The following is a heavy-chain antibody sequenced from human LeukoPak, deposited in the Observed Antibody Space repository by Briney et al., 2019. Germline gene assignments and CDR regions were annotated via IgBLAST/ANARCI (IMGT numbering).Heavy chain of an antibody. CDR2: IYYSGST. V-gene: IGHV4-39*07. J-gene: IGHJ6*03. D-gene: IGHD4-11*01. CDR3: ARDLPNSNYGYYYYYMDV. Sequence: SETLSLTCTVSGGSISSSSYYWGWIRQPPGKGLEWIGSIYYSGSTNYNPSLKSRVTISVDTSKNQFSLKLSSVTAADTAVYYCARDLPNSNYGYYYYYMDVWGKGTTVTVSS. CDR1: GGSISSSSYY.